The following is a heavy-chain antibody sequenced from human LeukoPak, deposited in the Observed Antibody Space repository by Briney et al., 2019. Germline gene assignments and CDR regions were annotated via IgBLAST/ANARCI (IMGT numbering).Heavy chain of an antibody. V-gene: IGHV1-69*05. D-gene: IGHD4-17*01. CDR3: PRDRTVTTAIDY. J-gene: IGHJ4*02. CDR2: IIPIFGTA. CDR1: GGTFSSYA. Sequence: ASVKVSCKASGGTFSSYAISWVRQAPGQGREWMGRIIPIFGTANYAQKFQGRVTITTDESTSTAYMELSSLRSEDTAVYYCPRDRTVTTAIDYWGQGTLVTVSS.